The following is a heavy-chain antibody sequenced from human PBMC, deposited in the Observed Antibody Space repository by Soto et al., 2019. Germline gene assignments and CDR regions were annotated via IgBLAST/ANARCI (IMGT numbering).Heavy chain of an antibody. CDR2: INHSGST. CDR3: ARTIAAREGWFDP. Sequence: QVQLQQWGAGLLKPSETLSLTCAVYGGSFSGYYWSWIRQPPGKGLEWIGEINHSGSTNYNPSLKSRVTLSVDTSKNQFSLKLSSVTAADTAVYYCARTIAAREGWFDPWGQGTLVTVSS. CDR1: GGSFSGYY. J-gene: IGHJ5*02. V-gene: IGHV4-34*01. D-gene: IGHD6-6*01.